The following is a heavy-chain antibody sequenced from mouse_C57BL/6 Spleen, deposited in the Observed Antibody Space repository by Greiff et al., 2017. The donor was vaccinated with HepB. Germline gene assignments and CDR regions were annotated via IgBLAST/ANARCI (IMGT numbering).Heavy chain of an antibody. V-gene: IGHV1-50*01. CDR1: GYTFTSYW. Sequence: QVHVKQPGAELVKPGASVKLSCKASGYTFTSYWMQWVKQRPGQGLEWIGEIDPSDSYTNYNQKFKGKATLTVDTSSSTAYMQLSSLTSEDSAVYYCAREGAYDGYYGYWGQGTTLTVSS. CDR2: IDPSDSYT. D-gene: IGHD2-3*01. CDR3: AREGAYDGYYGY. J-gene: IGHJ2*01.